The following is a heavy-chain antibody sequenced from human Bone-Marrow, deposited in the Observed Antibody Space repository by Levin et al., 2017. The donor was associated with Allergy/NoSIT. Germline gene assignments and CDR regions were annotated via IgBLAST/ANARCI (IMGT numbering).Heavy chain of an antibody. CDR3: ARASSEYGLYYYGMDV. CDR1: GVTFRNYW. CDR2: INSDGSSR. V-gene: IGHV3-74*01. J-gene: IGHJ6*02. Sequence: GESLKISCTASGVTFRNYWMHWVRQTPGKGLEWLSRINSDGSSRDYADSVKGRFTISRDNAKDTLYLQMNSLRVDDSAVYYCARASSEYGLYYYGMDVWGQGTTVAVSS. D-gene: IGHD4-17*01.